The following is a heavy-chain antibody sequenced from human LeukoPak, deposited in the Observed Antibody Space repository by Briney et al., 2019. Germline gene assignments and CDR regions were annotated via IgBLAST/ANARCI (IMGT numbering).Heavy chain of an antibody. V-gene: IGHV1-2*02. CDR1: GYTFTGYY. Sequence: ASVKVCCKASGYTFTGYYMQWVRQAPGQGLEWMGWINPNSGGTNYAQKFQGRVTMTRDTSISTAYMELSRLRSDDTAVYYCARVSLAKGYYYYGMDVWGQGTTVTVSS. CDR3: ARVSLAKGYYYYGMDV. D-gene: IGHD2/OR15-2a*01. CDR2: INPNSGGT. J-gene: IGHJ6*02.